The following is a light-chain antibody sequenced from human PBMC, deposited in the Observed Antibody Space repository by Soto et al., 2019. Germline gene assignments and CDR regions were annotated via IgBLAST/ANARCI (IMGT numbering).Light chain of an antibody. V-gene: IGLV1-44*01. Sequence: QSVLTQPPSASGTPGQRVTISCSGSSSNIGSNTVNWYQQLPGTAPKLLIYSNNQRPSGVSDRFSGSKSGNTASLTISGLQAEDEADYYCNSYTTRSTPWVFGTGTKVTVL. CDR2: SNN. CDR1: SSNIGSNT. J-gene: IGLJ1*01. CDR3: NSYTTRSTPWV.